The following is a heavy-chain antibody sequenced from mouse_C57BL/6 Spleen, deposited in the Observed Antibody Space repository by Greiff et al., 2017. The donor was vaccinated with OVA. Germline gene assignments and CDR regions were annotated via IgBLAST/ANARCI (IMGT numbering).Heavy chain of an antibody. CDR1: GFTFSSYT. D-gene: IGHD1-1*02. CDR3: ARVVYWYFDV. V-gene: IGHV5-9*01. Sequence: EVHLVESGGGLVKPGGSLKLSCAASGFTFSSYTMSWVRQTPEKRLEWVATISGGGGNTYYPDSVKGRFTISRYNAKNTLYLQRSSLRSEDTALYYCARVVYWYFDVWGTGTTVTVSS. J-gene: IGHJ1*03. CDR2: ISGGGGNT.